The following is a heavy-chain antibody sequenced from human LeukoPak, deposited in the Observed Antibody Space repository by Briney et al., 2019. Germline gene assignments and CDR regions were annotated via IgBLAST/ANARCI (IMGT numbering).Heavy chain of an antibody. D-gene: IGHD2-21*02. CDR1: GGSISSYY. CDR3: ARDQLQAYCGGDCYSGAFDI. J-gene: IGHJ3*02. V-gene: IGHV4-59*01. Sequence: SETPSLTCTVSGGSISSYYWSWIRQPPGKGLEGIGYIYYSGSTNYNPSLKSRVTISVDTSKNQFSLKLSSVTAADTAVYYCARDQLQAYCGGDCYSGAFDIWGQGTMVTVSS. CDR2: IYYSGST.